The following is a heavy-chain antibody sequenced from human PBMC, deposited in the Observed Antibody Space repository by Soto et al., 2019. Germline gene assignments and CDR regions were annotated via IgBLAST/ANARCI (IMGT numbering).Heavy chain of an antibody. J-gene: IGHJ6*03. CDR3: TTDLIFGVEFSNPYYMDV. CDR2: IKSKTDGGTT. Sequence: GGSLRLSCAASGFTFSNAWMSWVRQAPGKGLEWVGRIKSKTDGGTTDYAAPVKGRFTISRDDSKNTLYLQMNSLKTEDTAVYYCTTDLIFGVEFSNPYYMDVWGKGTTVTVSS. D-gene: IGHD3-3*01. CDR1: GFTFSNAW. V-gene: IGHV3-15*01.